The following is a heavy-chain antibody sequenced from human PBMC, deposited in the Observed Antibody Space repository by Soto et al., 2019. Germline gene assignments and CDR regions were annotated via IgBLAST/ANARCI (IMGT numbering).Heavy chain of an antibody. V-gene: IGHV1-18*01. J-gene: IGHJ4*02. Sequence: APVKVSCKASGYTFTSYGISWVRQAPGQGLEWMGWISAYNGNTNYAQKLQGRVTMTTDTSTSTAYMELRSLRSDDTAVYYCARDLGYYGSGRSFDYWGQGTLVTVSS. CDR2: ISAYNGNT. CDR1: GYTFTSYG. CDR3: ARDLGYYGSGRSFDY. D-gene: IGHD3-10*01.